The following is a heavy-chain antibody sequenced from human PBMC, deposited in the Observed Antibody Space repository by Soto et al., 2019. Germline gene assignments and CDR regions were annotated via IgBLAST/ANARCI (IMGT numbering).Heavy chain of an antibody. V-gene: IGHV3-48*03. CDR2: INYSGSNI. CDR3: EREVIVVAPAATKNWFDP. CDR1: GXTFSRYE. D-gene: IGHD2-2*01. Sequence: GSLRLSCVASGXTFSRYEINWVRQAPGKGLEWVSYINYSGSNIYYADSVKGRFTIYRDNAKNSLYLQMNSLRAEDTAVYYCEREVIVVAPAATKNWFDPWGQGTLVTVSS. J-gene: IGHJ5*02.